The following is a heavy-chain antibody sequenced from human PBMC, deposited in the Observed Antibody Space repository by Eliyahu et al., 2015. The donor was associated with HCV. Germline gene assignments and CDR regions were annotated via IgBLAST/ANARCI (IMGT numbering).Heavy chain of an antibody. Sequence: VQVVESGGDLVQPGGSLXLTCXASGFSFYLACMRRFPGKGLVVVSILYGTPHGTGRTYYAGSVYGRFTISRDTSKNTLYLQMNSLRVEDTAVYYCARSSYDVSLGYYFDLWGRGTLVTVSS. CDR2: LYGTPHGTGRT. V-gene: IGHV3-66*01. D-gene: IGHD2-2*01. CDR1: GFSFYLAC. J-gene: IGHJ2*01. CDR3: ARSSYDVSLGYYFDL.